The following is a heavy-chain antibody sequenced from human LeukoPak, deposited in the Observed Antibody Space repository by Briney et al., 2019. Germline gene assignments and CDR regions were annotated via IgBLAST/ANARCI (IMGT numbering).Heavy chain of an antibody. CDR3: ARVSVEMATIEDDY. CDR1: GYTFTGYY. J-gene: IGHJ4*02. D-gene: IGHD5-24*01. V-gene: IGHV1-2*02. CDR2: INPNSGGT. Sequence: GASVKVSCKASGYTFTGYYMHWVRQAPGQGLEWMGWINPNSGGTNYAQKFQGRVTMTRDTSISTAYMELSRLRSDDTAVYYCARVSVEMATIEDDYWGQGTLVIVSS.